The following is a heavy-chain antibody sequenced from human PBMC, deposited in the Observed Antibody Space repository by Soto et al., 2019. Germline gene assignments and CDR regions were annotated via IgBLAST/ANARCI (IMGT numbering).Heavy chain of an antibody. CDR3: ARPVTGTASYYYYYGMDV. J-gene: IGHJ6*02. V-gene: IGHV1-2*02. CDR2: INPNSGGT. D-gene: IGHD1-20*01. CDR1: GYTFTGYY. Sequence: ASVKVSCKASGYTFTGYYMHWVRQAPGPGLEWMGWINPNSGGTNYAQKFQGRVTMTRDTSISTAYMELSRLRSDDTAVYYCARPVTGTASYYYYYGMDVWGQGTTVTVSS.